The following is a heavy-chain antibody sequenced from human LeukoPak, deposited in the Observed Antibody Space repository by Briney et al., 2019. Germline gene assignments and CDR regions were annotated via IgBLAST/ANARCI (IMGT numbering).Heavy chain of an antibody. CDR3: ATGDGYNSFDY. J-gene: IGHJ4*02. CDR2: INHSGST. V-gene: IGHV4-34*01. CDR1: GGSFSGYY. Sequence: PSETLSLTCAVYGGSFSGYYWSWIRQPPGKGLEWIGEINHSGSTNYNPSLKSRVTISVDTSKNQFSLKPSSVTAAEPAVYYCATGDGYNSFDYWGQGTLVTVSS. D-gene: IGHD5-24*01.